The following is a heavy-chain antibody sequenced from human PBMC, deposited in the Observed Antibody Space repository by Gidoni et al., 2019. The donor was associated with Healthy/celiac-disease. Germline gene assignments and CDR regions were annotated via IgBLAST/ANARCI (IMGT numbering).Heavy chain of an antibody. V-gene: IGHV3-9*01. CDR3: AKDLRHLVENSYYAMDV. Sequence: EVQLVESGGGLVQHGRSLRLSCAASGFTFDDYAMHWVRQPPGKGLEWVSGISRNSGRIGYADSVKGRFTISRDNAKNSLYLQMNSLRADDTALYYCAKDLRHLVENSYYAMDVWGQGTTVTVSS. CDR2: ISRNSGRI. D-gene: IGHD6-13*01. CDR1: GFTFDDYA. J-gene: IGHJ6*02.